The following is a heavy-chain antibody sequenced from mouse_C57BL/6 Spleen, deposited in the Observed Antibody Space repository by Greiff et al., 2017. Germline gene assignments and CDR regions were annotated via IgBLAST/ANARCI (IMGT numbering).Heavy chain of an antibody. V-gene: IGHV5-9*01. CDR1: GFTFSSYT. CDR2: ISGGGGNT. D-gene: IGHD2-3*01. J-gene: IGHJ3*01. Sequence: EVKLMESGGGLVKPGGSLKLSCAASGFTFSSYTMSWVRQTPEKRLEWVATISGGGGNTYYPDSVKGRFTISRDNAKNTLYLQMSSLRSEDTALYYCARHHDGYYWFAYWGQGTLVTVSA. CDR3: ARHHDGYYWFAY.